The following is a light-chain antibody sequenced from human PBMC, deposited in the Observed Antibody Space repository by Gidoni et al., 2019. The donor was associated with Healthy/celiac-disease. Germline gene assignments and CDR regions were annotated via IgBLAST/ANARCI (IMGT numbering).Light chain of an antibody. CDR2: DAS. J-gene: IGKJ4*01. CDR3: QQRSNWPPL. Sequence: EIVLTQSPATLSLSPGARATRSCRASQSVSSYLAWYQQKPGQAPRLLIYDASNRATGIPARFSGSGSGTDFTLTISSLEPEDFAVYYCQQRSNWPPLFXGXTKVEIK. CDR1: QSVSSY. V-gene: IGKV3-11*01.